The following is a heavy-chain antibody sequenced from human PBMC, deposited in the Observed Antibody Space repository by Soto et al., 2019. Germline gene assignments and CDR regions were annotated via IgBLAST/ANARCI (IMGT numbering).Heavy chain of an antibody. V-gene: IGHV4-31*03. D-gene: IGHD3-10*01. J-gene: IGHJ4*02. CDR3: ASGGVRTRFRH. CDR1: GGSVSSGGNY. CDR2: TYDSGTT. Sequence: QVQLQESGPGLVKPSQTLSLTCTVSGGSVSSGGNYWSWIRQHPGTGLAWSGYTYDSGTTSYNPSRKSRVTIAGNTSTNQHSLKLISVTAADTAVYYWASGGVRTRFRHWGQGTLVTVSS.